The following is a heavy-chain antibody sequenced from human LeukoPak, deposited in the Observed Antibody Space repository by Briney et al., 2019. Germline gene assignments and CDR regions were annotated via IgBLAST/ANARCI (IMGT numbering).Heavy chain of an antibody. V-gene: IGHV4-34*01. CDR2: INHSGST. CDR3: ARLQGTYYYYMDV. D-gene: IGHD5-24*01. Sequence: PSETQSLTCAVYGGSFSGYYWSWIRQPPGKGLEWIGEINHSGSTNYNPSLKSRVTISVDTSKNQFSLKLSSVSAADTAVYYCARLQGTYYYYMDVWGKGTTVTASS. CDR1: GGSFSGYY. J-gene: IGHJ6*03.